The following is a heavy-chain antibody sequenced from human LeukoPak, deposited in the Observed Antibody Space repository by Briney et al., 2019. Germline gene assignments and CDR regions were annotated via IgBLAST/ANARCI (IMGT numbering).Heavy chain of an antibody. V-gene: IGHV3-30-3*01. CDR2: ISYDGRTT. J-gene: IGHJ4*02. D-gene: IGHD2-2*01. Sequence: GRSLRLSCAASGFTFSTYAMHWFRQAPGKGLEWVAVISYDGRTTYYADSVKDRFTIFRDNSKNTLYLQMSSLRFEDTAVYYCARDPRVFEYCSSTSCRPPNYWGQGTLVTVSS. CDR3: ARDPRVFEYCSSTSCRPPNY. CDR1: GFTFSTYA.